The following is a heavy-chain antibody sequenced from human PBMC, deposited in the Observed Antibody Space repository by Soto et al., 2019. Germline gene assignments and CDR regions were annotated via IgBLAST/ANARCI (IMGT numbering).Heavy chain of an antibody. CDR3: ARDIDLYDSSGYSDY. CDR1: GYTFTSYG. V-gene: IGHV1-18*01. J-gene: IGHJ4*02. Sequence: ASVKVSCKVSGYTFTSYGISWVRQAPGQGLEWMGWISAYNGNTNYAQKLQGRVTMTTDTSTSTAYMELRSLRSDDTAVYYCARDIDLYDSSGYSDYWGQGTLVTVSS. CDR2: ISAYNGNT. D-gene: IGHD3-22*01.